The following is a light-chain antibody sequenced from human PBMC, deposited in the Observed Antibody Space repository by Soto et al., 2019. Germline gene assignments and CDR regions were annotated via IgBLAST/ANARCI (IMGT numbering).Light chain of an antibody. CDR3: ASYAGGNKV. J-gene: IGLJ1*01. CDR2: EVT. CDR1: SSDVGGYNY. Sequence: QSVLTQPPSASGSPGQSVTISCTGTSSDVGGYNYVSWYQQHPGKAPKLMIYEVTKRPSGVPDRFSGSKSDNTASLTVSGLLPEDEADYYCASYAGGNKVFGTGTKVTV. V-gene: IGLV2-8*01.